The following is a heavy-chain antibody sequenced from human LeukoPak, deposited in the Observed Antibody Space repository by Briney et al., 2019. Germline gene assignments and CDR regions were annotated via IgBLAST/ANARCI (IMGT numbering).Heavy chain of an antibody. D-gene: IGHD3-10*01. V-gene: IGHV3-21*01. CDR2: ISSNSSYI. CDR3: AAFQGEGSRFPD. Sequence: PGGSLRLSCAASGFTFSSYSMNWVRQAPGKRLQWLSSISSNSSYIYYADSVKGRFTISRDNAKNSLYLQMNSLRAEDTAAYYCAAFQGEGSRFPDWGQGILVTVSS. CDR1: GFTFSSYS. J-gene: IGHJ4*02.